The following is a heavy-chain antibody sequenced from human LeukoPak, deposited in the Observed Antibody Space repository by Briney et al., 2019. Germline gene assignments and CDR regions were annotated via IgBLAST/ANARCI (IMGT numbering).Heavy chain of an antibody. V-gene: IGHV4-38-2*01. D-gene: IGHD2-2*01. CDR1: GYSISSGYY. CDR2: IYHSGST. CDR3: ARHGDGDIVVVPAAIISGQFDY. Sequence: SETLSLTCAVSGYSISSGYYWGWIRQPPGKGLEWIGSIYHSGSTYYNPSLKSRVTISVDTSKNQFSLKLSSVTAADTAVYYRARHGDGDIVVVPAAIISGQFDYWGQGTLVTVSS. J-gene: IGHJ4*02.